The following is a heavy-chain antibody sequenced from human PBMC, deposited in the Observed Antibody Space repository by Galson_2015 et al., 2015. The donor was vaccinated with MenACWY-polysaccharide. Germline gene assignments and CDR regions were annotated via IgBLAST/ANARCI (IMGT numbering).Heavy chain of an antibody. J-gene: IGHJ6*02. Sequence: SLRLSCAVSGFIFSDYAIHWVRQAPGKGLEWLSVISYDGSNNYYLESVKFRFSISIYHSTYIVYLHMISLRGADTAVYFYAKDRPLRGLSVFYYGMDVWGRGTTDIVSS. D-gene: IGHD3-10*01. CDR3: AKDRPLRGLSVFYYGMDV. V-gene: IGHV3-30*18. CDR1: GFIFSDYA. CDR2: ISYDGSNN.